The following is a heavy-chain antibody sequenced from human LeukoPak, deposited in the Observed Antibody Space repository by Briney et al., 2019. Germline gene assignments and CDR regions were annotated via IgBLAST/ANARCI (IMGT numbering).Heavy chain of an antibody. CDR2: ISGSGGST. CDR1: GFTFSNYW. D-gene: IGHD5-12*01. CDR3: ARDPGSGYEEHFDY. V-gene: IGHV3-23*01. J-gene: IGHJ4*02. Sequence: GGSLRLSCAASGFTFSNYWMSWVRQAPGKGLEGVSSISGSGGSTYYVDSVKGRFTISRDNSKNTLHLQMNSLRAEDTAVYYCARDPGSGYEEHFDYWGQGTLVTVSS.